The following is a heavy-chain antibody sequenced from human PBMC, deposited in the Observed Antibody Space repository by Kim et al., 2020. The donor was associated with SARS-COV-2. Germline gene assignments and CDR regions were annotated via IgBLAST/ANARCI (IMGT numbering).Heavy chain of an antibody. Sequence: SVKVSCKASGFTFTSSAVQWVRQARGQRLEWIGWIVVGSGNTNYAQKFQERVTITRDMSTSTAYMELSSLRSEDTAVYYCAAVPWGRIAAAGTDYWGQGTLVTVSS. CDR3: AAVPWGRIAAAGTDY. J-gene: IGHJ4*02. CDR1: GFTFTSSA. D-gene: IGHD6-13*01. V-gene: IGHV1-58*01. CDR2: IVVGSGNT.